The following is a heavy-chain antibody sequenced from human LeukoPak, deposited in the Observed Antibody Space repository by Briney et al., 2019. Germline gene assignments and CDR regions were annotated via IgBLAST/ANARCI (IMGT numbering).Heavy chain of an antibody. Sequence: QPGGSLRLSCAASGFTFSSYAMHWVRQAPGKGLEYVSAISSNGGSTYYANSVKGRFTISRDNSKNTLYLQMGSLRAEDMAVYYCARGGIAVAADWGQGTLVTVSS. V-gene: IGHV3-64*01. D-gene: IGHD6-19*01. CDR3: ARGGIAVAAD. J-gene: IGHJ4*02. CDR2: ISSNGGST. CDR1: GFTFSSYA.